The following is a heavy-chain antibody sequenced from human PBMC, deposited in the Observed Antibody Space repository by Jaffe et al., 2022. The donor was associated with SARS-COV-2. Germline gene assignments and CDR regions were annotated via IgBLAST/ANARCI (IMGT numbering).Heavy chain of an antibody. CDR2: IYYSGST. CDR3: ARVRGIYSSSLLYDWFDP. J-gene: IGHJ5*02. D-gene: IGHD6-6*01. V-gene: IGHV4-59*01. CDR1: GGSISSYY. Sequence: QVQLQESGPGLVKPSETLSLTCTVSGGSISSYYWSWIRQPPGKGLEWIGYIYYSGSTNYNPSLKSRVTISVDTSKNQFSLKLSSVTAADTAVYYCARVRGIYSSSLLYDWFDPWGQGTLVTVSS.